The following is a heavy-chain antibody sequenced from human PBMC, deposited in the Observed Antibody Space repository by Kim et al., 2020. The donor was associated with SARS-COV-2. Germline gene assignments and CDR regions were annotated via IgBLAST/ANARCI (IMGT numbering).Heavy chain of an antibody. CDR1: GYTFTSYA. CDR2: INAGNGNT. CDR3: ARAYDSSGYYYGHIDY. Sequence: ASVKVSCKASGYTFTSYAMHWVRQAPGQRLEWMGWINAGNGNTKYSQKFQGRVTITRDTSASTAYMELSSLRSEDTAVYYCARAYDSSGYYYGHIDYWGQGTLVTVSS. V-gene: IGHV1-3*01. J-gene: IGHJ4*02. D-gene: IGHD3-22*01.